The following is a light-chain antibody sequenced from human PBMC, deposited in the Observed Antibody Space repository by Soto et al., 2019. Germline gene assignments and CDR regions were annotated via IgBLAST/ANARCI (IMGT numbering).Light chain of an antibody. CDR2: DVS. V-gene: IGKV1-5*01. CDR1: QSIGSW. Sequence: DIQMTQSPSTLSASVGDRVTLTCRASQSIGSWLAWYQQKPGKAPKLLIYDVSTLKSGVPSRFSGSGSGTEFTLTISSLQSDDFATYYCQQYKYWWTFGQGTKVEIK. CDR3: QQYKYWWT. J-gene: IGKJ1*01.